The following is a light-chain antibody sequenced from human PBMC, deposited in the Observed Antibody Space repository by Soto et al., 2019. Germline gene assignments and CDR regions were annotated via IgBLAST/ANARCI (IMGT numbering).Light chain of an antibody. Sequence: QSVLTQPPSVSAAPGQKVTISCSGSSSNIGNNYVSWYQQLPGTAPKLLIYDNNKRPSGIPDRFSGSKSGTXAXLGITGLQTGDEADYYCGTWDSSLSAVVFGG. CDR1: SSNIGNNY. V-gene: IGLV1-51*01. CDR2: DNN. J-gene: IGLJ2*01. CDR3: GTWDSSLSAVV.